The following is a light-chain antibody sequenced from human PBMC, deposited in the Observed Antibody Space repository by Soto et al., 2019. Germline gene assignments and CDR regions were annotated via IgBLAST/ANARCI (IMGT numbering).Light chain of an antibody. Sequence: QSALTQPPSASGSPGQSVTISCTGTSTDVGAYNYVSWYQQHPGKAPKLMIYEVTKRPSGVPDRFSGSKSGNTASLAISGLQSADEADYYCAAWDESLDGHVLFGGGTKLTVL. CDR1: STDVGAYNY. CDR2: EVT. J-gene: IGLJ2*01. V-gene: IGLV2-8*01. CDR3: AAWDESLDGHVL.